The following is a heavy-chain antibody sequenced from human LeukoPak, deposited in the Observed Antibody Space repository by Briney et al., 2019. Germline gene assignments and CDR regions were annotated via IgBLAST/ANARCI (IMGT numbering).Heavy chain of an antibody. CDR3: AKDTTTTMVRPLFDP. CDR1: GFTFSSYG. Sequence: GGSLRLSCAASGFTFSSYGMHWVRQAPGKGLEWVAVISYDGSNKYYADSVKGRFTISRDNSKNTLYLQMNSLRAEDTAVYYCAKDTTTTMVRPLFDPWGQGTLVTVSS. CDR2: ISYDGSNK. J-gene: IGHJ5*02. V-gene: IGHV3-30*18. D-gene: IGHD3-10*01.